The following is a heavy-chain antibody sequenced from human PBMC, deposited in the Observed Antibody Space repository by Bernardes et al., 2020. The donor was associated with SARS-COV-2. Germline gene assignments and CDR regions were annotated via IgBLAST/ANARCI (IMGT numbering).Heavy chain of an antibody. V-gene: IGHV1-2*04. CDR3: VNYYGGSGYSNAFHM. CDR2: INPNSGGT. Sequence: ASVKVSCKASGYTFTGYYMHWVRQAPGQGLEWMGWINPNSGGTNYAQKFQGWVTMTRDTSISTAYMELSRLRSDDTALYYCVNYYGGSGYSNAFHMWGQGTMVTVSS. J-gene: IGHJ3*02. D-gene: IGHD3-22*01. CDR1: GYTFTGYY.